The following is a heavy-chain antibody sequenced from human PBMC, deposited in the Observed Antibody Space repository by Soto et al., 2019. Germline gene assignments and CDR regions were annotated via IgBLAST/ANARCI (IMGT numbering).Heavy chain of an antibody. CDR1: GGSFSGYY. J-gene: IGHJ4*02. Sequence: SETLSLTCAVYGGSFSGYYWSWIRQPPGKGLEWIGYIYNSGSTNYNSSLKSRVTISVDTSKNQFSLKLSSVTAADTAVYYCARRYGPGFDYWGQGTLVTVSS. CDR2: IYNSGST. V-gene: IGHV4-59*08. D-gene: IGHD4-17*01. CDR3: ARRYGPGFDY.